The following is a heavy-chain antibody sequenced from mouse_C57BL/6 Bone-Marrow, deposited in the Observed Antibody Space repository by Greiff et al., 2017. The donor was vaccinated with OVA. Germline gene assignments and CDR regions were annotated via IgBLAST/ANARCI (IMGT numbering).Heavy chain of an antibody. J-gene: IGHJ1*03. V-gene: IGHV1-80*01. CDR1: GYAFSSYW. Sequence: QVQLQQSGAELVKPGASVKISCKASGYAFSSYWMNWVKQRPGKGLEWIGQIYPGDGDTNYNGKFKGKATLTADKSSSTAYMQLSSLTSEDSAVYFCARSPAYYSNYWYFDVWGTGTTVTVSS. D-gene: IGHD2-5*01. CDR3: ARSPAYYSNYWYFDV. CDR2: IYPGDGDT.